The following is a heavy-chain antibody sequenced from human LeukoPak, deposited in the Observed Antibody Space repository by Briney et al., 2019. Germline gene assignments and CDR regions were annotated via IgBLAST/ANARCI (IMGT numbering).Heavy chain of an antibody. V-gene: IGHV4-4*07. Sequence: SETLSLTCIVSGGSISSYYWSWIRQPAGKGLEWIGRISSTGSTSYNPSLKSRVSISVDTTKNQFSLKLNSVTAADTAVYFCARHGSGTYDCWGQGTLVTVSS. D-gene: IGHD1-26*01. CDR3: ARHGSGTYDC. CDR1: GGSISSYY. CDR2: ISSTGST. J-gene: IGHJ4*02.